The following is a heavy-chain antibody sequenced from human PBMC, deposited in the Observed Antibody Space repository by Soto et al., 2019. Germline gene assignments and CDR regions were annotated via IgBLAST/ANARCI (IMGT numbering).Heavy chain of an antibody. CDR3: TRDMGKGYGMDV. CDR1: GFTFRTYS. Sequence: EVPLVQSGGGFVQPGGSLRLSGAASGFTFRTYSMNWVRQAPGKGLEWVSYITGSSRTIYYADSVKGRFTISRDNGRNSQYLQMNSLRDEDTAVYYCTRDMGKGYGMDVWGQGTTVTVSS. V-gene: IGHV3-48*02. CDR2: ITGSSRTI. J-gene: IGHJ6*02. D-gene: IGHD7-27*01.